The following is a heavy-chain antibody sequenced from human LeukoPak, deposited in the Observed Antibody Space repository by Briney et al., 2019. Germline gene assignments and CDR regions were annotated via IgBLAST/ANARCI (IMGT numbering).Heavy chain of an antibody. CDR2: INHSGST. CDR1: GGSFSGYY. Sequence: SETLSLTCAVYGGSFSGYYWSWIRQPPGKGLEWIGEINHSGSTNYNPSLKSRVTISVDTSKNQFSLKLSSVTAADTAVYYCARGRGVHDFWSGYFYNWFDPWGQGTLVTVSS. CDR3: ARGRGVHDFWSGYFYNWFDP. D-gene: IGHD3-3*01. V-gene: IGHV4-34*01. J-gene: IGHJ5*02.